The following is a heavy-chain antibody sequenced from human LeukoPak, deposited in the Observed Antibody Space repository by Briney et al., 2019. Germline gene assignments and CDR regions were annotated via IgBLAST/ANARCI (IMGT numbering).Heavy chain of an antibody. J-gene: IGHJ4*02. Sequence: GASVKVSCKASGYTFSSYDINWGRQAPGQGLEWMGWISGYNGNTNYAQKLQGRVTMTTDTSTSTAYMELRSLRSDDTAVYYCATHIAANDYWGQGTLVTVSS. V-gene: IGHV1-18*01. CDR1: GYTFSSYD. CDR2: ISGYNGNT. CDR3: ATHIAANDY. D-gene: IGHD6-25*01.